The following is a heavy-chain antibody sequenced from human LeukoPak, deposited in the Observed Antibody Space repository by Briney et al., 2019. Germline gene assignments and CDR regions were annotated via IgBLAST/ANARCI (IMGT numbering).Heavy chain of an antibody. CDR2: IYHFGSA. CDR1: GDSIISGSYY. J-gene: IGHJ4*02. CDR3: ARGRVEAYAFDY. D-gene: IGHD1-26*01. Sequence: SETLSLTCTVSGDSIISGSYYWVWIRQPPGKGLEWIGSIYHFGSAYYNPSLKSRVTISVDTSKNQFSLNLSSVTAADTAVYFCARGRVEAYAFDYWGQGTLVTVS. V-gene: IGHV4-39*07.